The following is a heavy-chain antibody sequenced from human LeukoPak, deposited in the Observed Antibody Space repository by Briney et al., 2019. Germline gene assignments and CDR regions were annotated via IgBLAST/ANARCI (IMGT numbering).Heavy chain of an antibody. Sequence: GGSLRLSCAASGFTFSSYAMSWVRQAPGKGLEWVSAISGSGGSTYYADSVKGRFTISRDNAKNSLYLQMNSLRGEDTAVYYCASGTSRGWNYPFDYWGQGTLVTVSS. CDR1: GFTFSSYA. D-gene: IGHD1-7*01. V-gene: IGHV3-23*01. CDR3: ASGTSRGWNYPFDY. CDR2: ISGSGGST. J-gene: IGHJ4*02.